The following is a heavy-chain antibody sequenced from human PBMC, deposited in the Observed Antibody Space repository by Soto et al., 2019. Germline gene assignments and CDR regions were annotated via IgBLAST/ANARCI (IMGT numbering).Heavy chain of an antibody. J-gene: IGHJ4*02. CDR2: IYYSGST. D-gene: IGHD4-17*01. CDR1: GGSISSSSYY. CDR3: ASYGDYGGY. Sequence: SETLSLTCTVSGGSISSSSYYWGWIRQPPGKGLEWIGSIYYSGSTYYNPSLKSRVTISVDTSKNQFSLKLSSVTAADTAVYYCASYGDYGGYWGQGTLVTVSS. V-gene: IGHV4-39*01.